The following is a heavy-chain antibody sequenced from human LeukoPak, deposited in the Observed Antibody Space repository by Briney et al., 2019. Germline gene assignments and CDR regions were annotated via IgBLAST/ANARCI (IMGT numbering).Heavy chain of an antibody. CDR3: VRDTIAVHVRGWFDP. CDR1: GFSLSSYN. J-gene: IGHJ5*02. V-gene: IGHV3-21*01. CDR2: MSTDGSYI. D-gene: IGHD6-19*01. Sequence: GGSLRLSCVASGFSLSSYNMNWVRQAPGKGLEWVSFMSTDGSYIHYADSVKGRFIISRDNAKNSLYLQMNSLRAEDTAVYYCVRDTIAVHVRGWFDPWGQGSLVTVSS.